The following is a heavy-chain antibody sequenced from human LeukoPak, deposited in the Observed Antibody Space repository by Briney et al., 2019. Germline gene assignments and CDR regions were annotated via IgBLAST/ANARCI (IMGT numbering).Heavy chain of an antibody. CDR2: FDPEDGET. J-gene: IGHJ4*02. V-gene: IGHV1-24*01. CDR1: GYTLTELS. Sequence: ASVKVSCKVSGYTLTELSIHWVRQAPGKGLEWMGGFDPEDGETIYAQKFQGRVTMTEDTSTDTAYMELSSLRSEDTAVYYCATGPPRYYYDSSGYREAFDYWGQGTLVTVSS. CDR3: ATGPPRYYYDSSGYREAFDY. D-gene: IGHD3-22*01.